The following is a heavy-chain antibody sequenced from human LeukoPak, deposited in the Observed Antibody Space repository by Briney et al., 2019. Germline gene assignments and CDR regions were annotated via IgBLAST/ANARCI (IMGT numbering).Heavy chain of an antibody. CDR2: IRGSGDPA. J-gene: IGHJ4*02. Sequence: GGSLRLSRVASGFPFSAYAMSWVRQAPNKGLEWVSGIRGSGDPAYYAESVKGRFTVYRDNFRNIVYLQMNSLRAEDTALYYCAKDLSSGTGRGFDHWGQGTLVSVSS. D-gene: IGHD3/OR15-3a*01. CDR1: GFPFSAYA. CDR3: AKDLSSGTGRGFDH. V-gene: IGHV3-23*01.